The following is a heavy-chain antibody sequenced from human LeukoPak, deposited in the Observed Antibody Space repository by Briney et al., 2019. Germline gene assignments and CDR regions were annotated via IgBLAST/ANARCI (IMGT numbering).Heavy chain of an antibody. D-gene: IGHD3-3*01. J-gene: IGHJ4*02. CDR2: ISHDGSKK. V-gene: IGHV3-30*04. CDR1: KSSLSAWA. CDR3: AKDWVEEKYYDFWSGYYY. Sequence: PGGSLRLSCAAAKSSLSAWAMHWVRQAPDKGLEWVAVISHDGSKKYYEESVKGRFTISRDNSNNTLFLQMNSLRAEDTAVYYCAKDWVEEKYYDFWSGYYYWGQGTLVTVSS.